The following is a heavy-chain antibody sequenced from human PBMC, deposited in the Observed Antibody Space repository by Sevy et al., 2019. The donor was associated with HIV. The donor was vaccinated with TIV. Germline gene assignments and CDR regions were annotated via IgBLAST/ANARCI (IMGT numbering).Heavy chain of an antibody. CDR1: GASVSAANDY. Sequence: SETLSLICSVSGASVSAANDYWSWIRQPPGKGLEWIGNVFYFGSTNYNPSLKSRVTISLDTSKKQFSLKLNPVTPGETAVYYCARDQYYDIGTGLYAMDVWGQGTTVTVSS. CDR2: VFYFGST. V-gene: IGHV4-61*01. J-gene: IGHJ6*02. CDR3: ARDQYYDIGTGLYAMDV. D-gene: IGHD3-9*01.